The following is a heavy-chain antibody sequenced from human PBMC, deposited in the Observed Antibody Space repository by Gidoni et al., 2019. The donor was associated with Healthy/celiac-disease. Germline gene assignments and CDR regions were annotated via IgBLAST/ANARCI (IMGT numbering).Heavy chain of an antibody. D-gene: IGHD2-2*01. CDR1: GGSISSGGYS. J-gene: IGHJ3*02. CDR3: ARSQGYCSSTSCYGVDI. V-gene: IGHV4-30-2*01. CDR2: IYHSGST. Sequence: QLQLQESGSGLVKPSQTLSLTCAVSGGSISSGGYSWSWIRPPPGKGLEWIGYIYHSGSTYYNPSLKSRVTISVDRSKNQFSLKLSSVTAADTAVYYCARSQGYCSSTSCYGVDIWGQGTMVTVSS.